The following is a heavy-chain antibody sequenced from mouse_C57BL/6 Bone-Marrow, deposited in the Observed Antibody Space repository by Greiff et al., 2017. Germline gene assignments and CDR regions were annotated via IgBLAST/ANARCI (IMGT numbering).Heavy chain of an antibody. CDR3: ARPYYSNYWYFDV. V-gene: IGHV1-55*01. CDR2: IYPGSGST. D-gene: IGHD2-5*01. Sequence: QVQLQQPGAELVKPGASVKMSCKASGYTFTSYWITWVKQRPGQGLEWIGDIYPGSGSTKYNEKFKSKATLTVDTSSSTAYMQLSSLTAEGSAVYYCARPYYSNYWYFDVWGTGTTVTVSS. CDR1: GYTFTSYW. J-gene: IGHJ1*03.